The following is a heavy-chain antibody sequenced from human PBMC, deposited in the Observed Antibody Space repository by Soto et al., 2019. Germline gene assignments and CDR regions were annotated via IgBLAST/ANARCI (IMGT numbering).Heavy chain of an antibody. CDR1: GFTFSDYY. J-gene: IGHJ4*02. CDR2: ISSTTNYI. CDR3: ARESEDLTSNFDY. V-gene: IGHV3-11*06. Sequence: GGSLRLSCAASGFTFSDYYMSWVRQAPGKGLEWVSSISSTTNYIYYGDSMKGRFTISRDNAKNSLYLEMNSLRAEDTAVYYCARESEDLTSNFDYWGQGTLVTVSS.